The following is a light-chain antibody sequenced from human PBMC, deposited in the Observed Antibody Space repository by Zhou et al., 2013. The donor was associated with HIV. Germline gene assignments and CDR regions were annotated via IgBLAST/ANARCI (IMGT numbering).Light chain of an antibody. V-gene: IGKV3-20*01. Sequence: EIVMAQSPVTLSVSPGARATLSCRASQTVNNNLAWYQQKRGQAPRLLIYDASRRFTGIPDRFSGSGSGTDFTLTISRLEPEDFAVYFCQLYGTSPPYTFGQGTKLEIK. CDR3: QLYGTSPPYT. CDR1: QTVNNN. CDR2: DAS. J-gene: IGKJ2*01.